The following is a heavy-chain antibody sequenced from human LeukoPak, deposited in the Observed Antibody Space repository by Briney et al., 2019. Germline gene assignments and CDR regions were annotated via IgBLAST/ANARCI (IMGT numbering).Heavy chain of an antibody. V-gene: IGHV1-69*05. Sequence: ASVKVSCKASGGTFSSYAISWVRQPPGQGLEWTGRIIPIFGTANYAQKLQGRVTITTDESTSTAYIGLSSLRSEDTAVYYCARDLNTLWFGEGASGAFDIWGQGTMVTVSS. CDR1: GGTFSSYA. D-gene: IGHD3-10*01. CDR2: IIPIFGTA. CDR3: ARDLNTLWFGEGASGAFDI. J-gene: IGHJ3*02.